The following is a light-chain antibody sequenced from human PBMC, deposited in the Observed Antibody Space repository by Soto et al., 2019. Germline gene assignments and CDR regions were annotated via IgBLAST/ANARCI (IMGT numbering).Light chain of an antibody. V-gene: IGLV1-44*01. Sequence: QSVLTQPTSASGTPGQRVTISCSGSSSNIGSNTVNWYQQLPGTAPKLLVYGNNQRPSGVPARFSGSKSGTSASLANSGLQSEDEADYSCAAWDDSLNGYVFGTVTKVTVL. J-gene: IGLJ1*01. CDR1: SSNIGSNT. CDR2: GNN. CDR3: AAWDDSLNGYV.